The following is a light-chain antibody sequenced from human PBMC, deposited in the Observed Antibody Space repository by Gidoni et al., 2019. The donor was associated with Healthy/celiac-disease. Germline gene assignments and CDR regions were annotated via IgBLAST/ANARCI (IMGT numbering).Light chain of an antibody. CDR2: GAS. CDR1: QSVSSSY. V-gene: IGKV3-20*01. J-gene: IGKJ1*01. CDR3: QQYGSSLRT. Sequence: IVLTQSPGTLSLSPGERATLSCRASQSVSSSYLAWYQQKPGQAPRLLIYGASSRATGIPDRFSGSGSGTDFTLTISRLEPEDFAVYYCQQYGSSLRTFGQXTKVEIK.